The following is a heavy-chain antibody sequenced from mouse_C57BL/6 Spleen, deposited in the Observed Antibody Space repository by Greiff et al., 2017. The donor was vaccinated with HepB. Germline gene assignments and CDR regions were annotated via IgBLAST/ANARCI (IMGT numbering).Heavy chain of an antibody. CDR2: INPNNGGT. J-gene: IGHJ4*01. D-gene: IGHD2-3*01. CDR1: GYTFTDYY. CDR3: ARCDGYYVGAMDY. V-gene: IGHV1-26*01. Sequence: EVQLQQSGPELVKPGASVKISCKASGYTFTDYYMNWVKQSHGKSLEWIGDINPNNGGTSYNQKFKGKATLTVDKSSSTAYMELRSLTSEDSAVYYCARCDGYYVGAMDYWGQGTSVTVSS.